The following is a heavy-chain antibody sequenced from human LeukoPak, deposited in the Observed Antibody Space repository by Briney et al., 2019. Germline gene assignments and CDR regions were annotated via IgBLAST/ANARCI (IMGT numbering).Heavy chain of an antibody. CDR2: INHSGSN. CDR3: AMGQQLVSDAFDI. CDR1: GGSFSGYY. Sequence: SETLSLTCAVSGGSFSGYYWSWIRQPPGKGLEWVGEINHSGSNNYNPYPMSGVTISVDTSKNQFSLKLSSVTAADTAVYYCAMGQQLVSDAFDIWGQGTMVTVSS. D-gene: IGHD6-13*01. V-gene: IGHV4-34*01. J-gene: IGHJ3*02.